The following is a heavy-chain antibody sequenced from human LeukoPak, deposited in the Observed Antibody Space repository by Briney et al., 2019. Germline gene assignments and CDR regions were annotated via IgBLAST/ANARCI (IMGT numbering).Heavy chain of an antibody. Sequence: SMKVSCKASGGTFSSYAISWVRQAPGQGLEWMGGIIPIFGTANYAQKFQGRVTITADESTSTAYMELSSLRSEDTAVYYCAREYYYDSSGYFDYWGQGTLVTVSS. CDR1: GGTFSSYA. CDR2: IIPIFGTA. J-gene: IGHJ4*02. V-gene: IGHV1-69*13. CDR3: AREYYYDSSGYFDY. D-gene: IGHD3-22*01.